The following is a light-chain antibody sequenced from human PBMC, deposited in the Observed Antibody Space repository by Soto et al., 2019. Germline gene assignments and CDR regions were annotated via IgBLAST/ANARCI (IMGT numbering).Light chain of an antibody. CDR2: VAS. CDR1: QRISTY. V-gene: IGKV1-39*01. Sequence: IQMTQSPSSLSASARDRVTITCRASQRISTYLHWYQQKPGKAPNPLIYVASTLQSGVPSRFSGSGSGTDFTLTISSLQPEDFATYYCQHGYSTPLTFGGGTKVDIK. CDR3: QHGYSTPLT. J-gene: IGKJ4*02.